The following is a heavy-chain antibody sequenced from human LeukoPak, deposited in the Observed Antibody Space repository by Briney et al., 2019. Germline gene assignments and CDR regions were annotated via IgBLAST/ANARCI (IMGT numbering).Heavy chain of an antibody. V-gene: IGHV1-69*06. CDR2: IIPIFGTT. Sequence: ASVKVSCKTSGGTFSSYAITWVRQTPGQGLEWMGGIIPIFGTTNYAQRFQDRVTITADKSTSTAYMKLSSLRPEDTAVYYCARVVGLTGYSSNWYSGYYYYMDVWGKGTTVTVSS. D-gene: IGHD6-13*01. CDR3: ARVVGLTGYSSNWYSGYYYYMDV. CDR1: GGTFSSYA. J-gene: IGHJ6*03.